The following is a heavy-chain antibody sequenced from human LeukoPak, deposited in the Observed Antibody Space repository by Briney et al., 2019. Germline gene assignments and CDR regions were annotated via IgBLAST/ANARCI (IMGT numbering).Heavy chain of an antibody. CDR3: ASDFNALTTF. J-gene: IGHJ4*02. CDR2: ISYHGSEK. CDR1: GFTFSSYA. D-gene: IGHD4-17*01. Sequence: GGSLRLSCAAAGFTFSSYAMHWVRQAPGKGLEWVSVISYHGSEKIYADSVRGRFTISRDNSKYTLFLQMSGLRPEDTAVYYCASDFNALTTFWGQGVLVTVSS. V-gene: IGHV3-30*03.